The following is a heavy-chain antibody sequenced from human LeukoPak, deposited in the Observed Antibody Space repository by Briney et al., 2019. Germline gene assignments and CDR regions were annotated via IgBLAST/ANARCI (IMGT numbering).Heavy chain of an antibody. D-gene: IGHD5-18*01. Sequence: GGSLRLSCAASGFTFSNAWMSWVRQAPGKGLEWGVRIKSKTDGGTTDYAAPVKGRFTISRDDSKNTLYLQMNSLKTEDTAVYYCTTEYSYGLGAYYFDYWGQGTLVTVSS. J-gene: IGHJ4*02. CDR1: GFTFSNAW. CDR3: TTEYSYGLGAYYFDY. V-gene: IGHV3-15*01. CDR2: IKSKTDGGTT.